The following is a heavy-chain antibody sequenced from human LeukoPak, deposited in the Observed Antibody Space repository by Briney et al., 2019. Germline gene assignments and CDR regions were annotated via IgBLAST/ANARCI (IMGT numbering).Heavy chain of an antibody. CDR1: GGSISNYY. Sequence: PSETLSLTCTVSGGSISNYYWSWIRQSPEKGLEWIGYIHDSGSTNYNPSLKSRVTISVDTSKNQFSLKLSTVTAADTAVYYCARLDAAAGRYLQFFYWGQGTLVTVSS. J-gene: IGHJ4*02. CDR2: IHDSGST. V-gene: IGHV4-59*08. CDR3: ARLDAAAGRYLQFFY. D-gene: IGHD5-24*01.